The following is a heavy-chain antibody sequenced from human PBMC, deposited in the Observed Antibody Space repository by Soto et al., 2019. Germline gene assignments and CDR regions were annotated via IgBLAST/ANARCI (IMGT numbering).Heavy chain of an antibody. CDR3: AGFLAVAGTFDP. Sequence: QVQLVESGRGVVQPGRSLRLSCAATGLTFSSYGMHWVRQAPGKGLEWVAVIWYDGSNKYYADSVKGRFTISRDNSKNTLYLQMNSLRAEDTAVYYCAGFLAVAGTFDPWGQGTLVTVSS. V-gene: IGHV3-33*01. D-gene: IGHD6-19*01. J-gene: IGHJ5*02. CDR1: GLTFSSYG. CDR2: IWYDGSNK.